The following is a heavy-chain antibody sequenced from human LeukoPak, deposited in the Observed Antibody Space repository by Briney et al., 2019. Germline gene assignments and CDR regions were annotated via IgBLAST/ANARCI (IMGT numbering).Heavy chain of an antibody. J-gene: IGHJ4*02. CDR1: GFTFSSYE. D-gene: IGHD3-22*01. V-gene: IGHV3-48*03. CDR2: ISSSGSTI. Sequence: GGSLRLSCAASGFTFSSYEMNWVRQAPGKGLEWVSYISSSGSTIYYADSVKGRFSISRDTSRSTVYLQMNSLRVEDTAVYYCARDDDTSSHYSLFEYWGQGTRVTVSS. CDR3: ARDDDTSSHYSLFEY.